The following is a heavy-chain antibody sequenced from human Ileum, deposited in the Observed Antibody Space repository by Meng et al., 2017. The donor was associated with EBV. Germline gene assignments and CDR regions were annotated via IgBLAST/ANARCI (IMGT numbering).Heavy chain of an antibody. CDR2: TYRRSRWYY. V-gene: IGHV6-1*01. CDR3: ATSRIAKFDR. CDR1: GDSVSSDKTA. Sequence: QLPVQESAPGLLQPAQSLSLSCGISGDSVSSDKTAWNWIRQSPSRGLEWLGRTYRRSRWYYDYALSVKSRINISPDTSKNQVSLQLNSVTDEDTGIYYCATSRIAKFDRWGQGTLVTVSS. J-gene: IGHJ5*02.